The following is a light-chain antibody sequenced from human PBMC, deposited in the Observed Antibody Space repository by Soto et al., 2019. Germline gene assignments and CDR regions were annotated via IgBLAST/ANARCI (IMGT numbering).Light chain of an antibody. V-gene: IGLV2-14*01. CDR2: DVS. Sequence: QSALTQPASVSGSPGQSITISCTGTGSDVGGYNYVSWYQQHPGRAPKLMIYDVSIRPSGVSNRFSGSKSGNTASLTISGLQAEDEADYYCSSYTSSSTDVFGTGTKLTVL. CDR3: SSYTSSSTDV. CDR1: GSDVGGYNY. J-gene: IGLJ1*01.